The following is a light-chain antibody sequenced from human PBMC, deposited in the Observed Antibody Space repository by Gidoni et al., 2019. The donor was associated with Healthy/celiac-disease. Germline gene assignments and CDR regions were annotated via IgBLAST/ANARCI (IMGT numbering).Light chain of an antibody. CDR2: DVS. J-gene: IGLJ1*01. CDR3: SSYTSSSTLEV. Sequence: TALTHPAHVSGSPGQAIPIPCTGVSSDVGGYNYVSWYQQHPGKAPKLMLYDVSNRPSGVSNRFSGSKSGNTASLTISGLQAEDEADYYCSSYTSSSTLEVFGTGTKVTVL. CDR1: SSDVGGYNY. V-gene: IGLV2-14*01.